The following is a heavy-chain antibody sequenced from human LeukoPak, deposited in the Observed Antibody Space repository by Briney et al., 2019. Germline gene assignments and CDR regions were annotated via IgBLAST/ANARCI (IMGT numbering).Heavy chain of an antibody. Sequence: GGSLRLSCAASGFSFSNYWMTWVLQAPGKGLEWVAHINQDGSEEHYMDSVKARFTISRDNAKNSLSLQMNSLRAEDTAVYYCVRGGGVSGYDLLDYWGQGTLVTVSS. CDR2: INQDGSEE. CDR1: GFSFSNYW. J-gene: IGHJ4*02. D-gene: IGHD5-12*01. V-gene: IGHV3-7*01. CDR3: VRGGGVSGYDLLDY.